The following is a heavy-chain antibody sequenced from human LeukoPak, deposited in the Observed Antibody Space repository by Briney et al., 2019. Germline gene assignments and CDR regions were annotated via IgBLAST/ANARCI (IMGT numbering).Heavy chain of an antibody. CDR3: ASDSAVGACLFCSAFDL. V-gene: IGHV3-21*01. Sequence: KAGGSLRLSCAASGFTFSRYSGNWVRQAPGKGLEWVSSISSSSSYIYYADSVNGRFTISRDNAKNSLYLQMNSLRAEDTAVYYCASDSAVGACLFCSAFDLWGQGTMVTVSS. CDR1: GFTFSRYS. D-gene: IGHD1-26*01. J-gene: IGHJ3*01. CDR2: ISSSSSYI.